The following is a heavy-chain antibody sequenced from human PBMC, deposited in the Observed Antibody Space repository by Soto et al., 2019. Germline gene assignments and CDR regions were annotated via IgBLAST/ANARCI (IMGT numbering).Heavy chain of an antibody. J-gene: IGHJ6*04. D-gene: IGHD7-27*01. CDR1: GYTFTTYK. CDR3: ARNYLGLGV. CDR2: IDPANANT. V-gene: IGHV1-3*01. Sequence: QVHFVQSGAEVKKPGASVKVSCKASGYTFTTYKIFWVRQAPGQPLEWMGWIDPANANTKYSQKFQDRLTLTCDIPATTVYMELSSLESEDTAVYYCARNYLGLGVWGEGTTVTVSS.